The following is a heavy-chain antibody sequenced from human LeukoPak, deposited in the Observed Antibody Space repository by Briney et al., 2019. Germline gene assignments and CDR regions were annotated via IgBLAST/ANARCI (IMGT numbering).Heavy chain of an antibody. CDR2: INHSGST. J-gene: IGHJ5*02. CDR3: ARSYSSSWYIGTGWFDP. V-gene: IGHV4-39*07. CDR1: GGSISSGSYY. Sequence: PSQTLSLTCTVSGGSISSGSYYWSWIRQPPGKGLEWIGEINHSGSTNYNPSLKSRVTISVDTSKNQFSLKLSSVTAADTAVYYCARSYSSSWYIGTGWFDPWGQGTLVTVSS. D-gene: IGHD6-13*01.